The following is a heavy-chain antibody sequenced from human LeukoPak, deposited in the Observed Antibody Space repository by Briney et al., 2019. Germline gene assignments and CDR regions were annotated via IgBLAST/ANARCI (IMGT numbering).Heavy chain of an antibody. CDR3: VRAEGGGYARY. V-gene: IGHV4-4*07. Sequence: AETLSLTCTVSGSSISNYYWSWIRQPAGKGLEWVGRMYNSGSTIYNPSLQRRVTMSLDTSSNPFSLNLRHATAADTAVYYCVRAEGGGYARYWGQGTLVTVSS. J-gene: IGHJ4*02. D-gene: IGHD5-12*01. CDR1: GSSISNYY. CDR2: MYNSGST.